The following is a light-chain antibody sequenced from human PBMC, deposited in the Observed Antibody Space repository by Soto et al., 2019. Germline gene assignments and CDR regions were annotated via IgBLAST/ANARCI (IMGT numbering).Light chain of an antibody. V-gene: IGLV2-8*01. CDR2: EVS. CDR1: SSDVGDYNY. CDR3: SSFVGGDSFDVI. J-gene: IGLJ2*01. Sequence: QSALTQPPSASGSLGQSVTIPCTGTSSDVGDYNYVSWYQQHPGKVPKLMIYEVSKRPSGVPDRFSGSKSGNTASLTVSGLRADDEAVYYCSSFVGGDSFDVIFGGGTKLTVL.